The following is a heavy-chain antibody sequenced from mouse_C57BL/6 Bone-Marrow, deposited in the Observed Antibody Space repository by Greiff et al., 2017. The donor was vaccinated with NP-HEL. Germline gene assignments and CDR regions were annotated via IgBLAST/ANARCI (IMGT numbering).Heavy chain of an antibody. J-gene: IGHJ2*01. CDR2: IDPETGGT. V-gene: IGHV1-15*01. CDR3: TRYEALLHFDY. CDR1: GYTFTDYE. D-gene: IGHD1-1*01. Sequence: QVHVKQSGAELVRPGASVTLSCKASGYTFTDYEMHWVKQTPVHGLEWIGAIDPETGGTAYNQKFKGKAILTADKSSSTAYMELRSLTSEDSAVYYCTRYEALLHFDYWGQGTTLTVSS.